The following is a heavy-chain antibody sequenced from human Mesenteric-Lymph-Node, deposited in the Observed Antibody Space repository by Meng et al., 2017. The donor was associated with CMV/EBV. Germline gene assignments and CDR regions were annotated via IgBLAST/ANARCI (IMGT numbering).Heavy chain of an antibody. CDR1: GFTFSSYS. CDR3: ASADYGDYYFDY. V-gene: IGHV3-21*01. J-gene: IGHJ4*02. Sequence: GESLKISCAASGFTFSSYSMNWVRQAPGKGLEWVSSISSSSSYIYYADSVKGRFTISRDNAKNSLYLQMNSLRAEDTAVYYCASADYGDYYFDYWGQGTLVTVSS. D-gene: IGHD4-17*01. CDR2: ISSSSSYI.